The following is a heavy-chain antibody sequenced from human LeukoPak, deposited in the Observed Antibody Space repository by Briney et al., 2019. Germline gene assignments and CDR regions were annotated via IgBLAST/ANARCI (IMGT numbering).Heavy chain of an antibody. Sequence: PGGSLRLSCAASGFPFFSTYAMYWVRQAPGKGLEWVAAISYDGSNEYYADSVKGRFTISRDNSKDTLYLQMNSLRAEDTAVYYCARGAPPDSWGQGTLVTVSS. V-gene: IGHV3-30-3*01. J-gene: IGHJ4*02. CDR2: ISYDGSNE. CDR3: ARGAPPDS. CDR1: GFPFFSTYA.